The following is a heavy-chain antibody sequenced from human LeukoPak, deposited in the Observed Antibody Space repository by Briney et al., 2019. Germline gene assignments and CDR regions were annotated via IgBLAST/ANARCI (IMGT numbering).Heavy chain of an antibody. J-gene: IGHJ5*02. CDR3: AREYGSGTLNWFDP. CDR2: IYHSGST. D-gene: IGHD3-10*01. Sequence: SETLSLTCAVSGGSISSGGYSWSWIRQPPGKGLEWIGYIYHSGSTYYNPSLKSRVTISVDRSKNQFSLELSSVTAADTAVYYCAREYGSGTLNWFDPWGQGTLVTVSS. CDR1: GGSISSGGYS. V-gene: IGHV4-30-2*01.